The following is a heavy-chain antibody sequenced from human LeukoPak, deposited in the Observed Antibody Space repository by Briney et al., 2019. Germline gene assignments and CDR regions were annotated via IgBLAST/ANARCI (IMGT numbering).Heavy chain of an antibody. CDR1: GNYW. CDR3: VSFYETY. V-gene: IGHV3-74*01. CDR2: INSDGGWT. Sequence: GGSLRLSCAASGNYWMHWVRQAPGKGLVWVSHINSDGGWTSYADSVKGRFTISKDNAKNTVYLQMNSLRGEDTAVYYCVSFYETYWGRGTLVTVSS. D-gene: IGHD2/OR15-2a*01. J-gene: IGHJ4*02.